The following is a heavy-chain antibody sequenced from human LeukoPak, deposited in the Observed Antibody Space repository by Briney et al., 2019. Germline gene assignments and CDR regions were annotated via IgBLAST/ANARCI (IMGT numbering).Heavy chain of an antibody. J-gene: IGHJ6*03. CDR2: TYYRSKWYN. Sequence: SQTLSLTCAISGDSVSSNSAAWNWIRQSPSRGLEWLGRTYYRSKWYNDYAVSVKSRITINPDTSKNQFSLKLSSVTAADTAVYYCARDRRVPAAIVGYYYYYYMDVWGKGTTVTVSS. CDR1: GDSVSSNSAA. V-gene: IGHV6-1*01. CDR3: ARDRRVPAAIVGYYYYYYMDV. D-gene: IGHD2-2*01.